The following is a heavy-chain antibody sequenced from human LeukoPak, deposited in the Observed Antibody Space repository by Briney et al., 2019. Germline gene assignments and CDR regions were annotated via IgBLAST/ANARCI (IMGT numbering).Heavy chain of an antibody. CDR2: TFTSGST. D-gene: IGHD3-10*01. CDR3: ARDGGVTMVRGVPGGYYGMDV. V-gene: IGHV4-4*07. Sequence: SETLSLTCSVSSGSMSSYCGSWIRQAAGKGLEWIARTFTSGSTTYNPSLKSRVTMSVDTSRNQFSLEVTSVTAADTAVYYCARDGGVTMVRGVPGGYYGMDVWVQGTTVTVSS. CDR1: SGSMSSYC. J-gene: IGHJ6*02.